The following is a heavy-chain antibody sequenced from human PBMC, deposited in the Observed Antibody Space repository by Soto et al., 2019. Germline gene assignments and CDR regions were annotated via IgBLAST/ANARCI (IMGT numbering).Heavy chain of an antibody. CDR1: GFTFDDYA. Sequence: GGSLRLSCAASGFTFDDYAMHWVRQAPGKGLEWVSGISWNSGSIGYADSVKGRFTISRDNAKNSLYLQMSSLRAEDTALYYCAKGYYDSIMRSFDIWGQGTMVTVSS. V-gene: IGHV3-9*01. D-gene: IGHD3-22*01. J-gene: IGHJ3*02. CDR3: AKGYYDSIMRSFDI. CDR2: ISWNSGSI.